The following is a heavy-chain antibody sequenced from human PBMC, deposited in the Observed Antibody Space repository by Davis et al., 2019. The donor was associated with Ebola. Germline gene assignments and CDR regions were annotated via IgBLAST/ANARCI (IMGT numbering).Heavy chain of an antibody. CDR1: GFTFSSYA. D-gene: IGHD5-24*01. CDR3: ARSARDGYNQDGMDV. CDR2: ISGSGGST. Sequence: PGGSLRLSCAASGFTFSSYAMSWVRQAPGKGLEWVSAISGSGGSTYYADSVKGRFTISRDNSKNTLYLQMNSLRAEDTAVYYCARSARDGYNQDGMDVWGQGTTVTVSS. V-gene: IGHV3-23*01. J-gene: IGHJ6*02.